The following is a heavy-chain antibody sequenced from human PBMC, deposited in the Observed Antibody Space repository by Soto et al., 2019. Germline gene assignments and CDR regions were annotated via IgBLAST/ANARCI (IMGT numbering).Heavy chain of an antibody. V-gene: IGHV1-18*01. CDR1: GYTFTSYG. J-gene: IGHJ4*02. CDR3: ARDRYGSSWYFSSYYFDY. D-gene: IGHD6-13*01. Sequence: QVQLVQSGAEVKKPGASVQVSCKASGYTFTSYGISWVRQAPGQGLAWMGWISAYNGNTNSAQKLQGRVTMTTDTSTSTAYMELRSLRSDDTAVYYCARDRYGSSWYFSSYYFDYWGQGTLVTVSS. CDR2: ISAYNGNT.